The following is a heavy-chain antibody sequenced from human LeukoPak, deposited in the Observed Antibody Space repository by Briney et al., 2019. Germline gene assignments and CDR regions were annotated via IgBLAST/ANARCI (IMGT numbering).Heavy chain of an antibody. CDR3: AKGIYSSGWSYFDY. J-gene: IGHJ4*01. CDR2: LSGSGINT. D-gene: IGHD6-19*01. Sequence: GGSLRLSCAASGFTFSNSAMSWVRQAPGKGLEWVSTLSGSGINTYYADSVKGRFTISRENSENTLYLQMNSRRAEDTAVYYCAKGIYSSGWSYFDYWGHGTLVTVSS. CDR1: GFTFSNSA. V-gene: IGHV3-23*01.